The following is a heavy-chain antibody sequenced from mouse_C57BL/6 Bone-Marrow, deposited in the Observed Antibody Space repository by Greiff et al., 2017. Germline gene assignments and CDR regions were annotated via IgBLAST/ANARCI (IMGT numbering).Heavy chain of an antibody. J-gene: IGHJ2*01. CDR3: ARDYGSSYGYFDY. CDR2: ISDGGSYT. V-gene: IGHV5-4*01. Sequence: EVKLMESGGGLVKPGGSLKLSCAASGFTFSSYAMSWVRQTPEKRLEWVATISDGGSYTYYPDNVKGRFTISRDNAKNNPYLQMSHLKSEDTAMYCCARDYGSSYGYFDYWGQGTTLTVSS. D-gene: IGHD1-1*01. CDR1: GFTFSSYA.